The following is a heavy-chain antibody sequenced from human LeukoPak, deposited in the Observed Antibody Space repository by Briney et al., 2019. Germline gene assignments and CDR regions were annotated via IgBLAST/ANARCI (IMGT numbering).Heavy chain of an antibody. CDR1: GFTFSSYW. V-gene: IGHV3-7*01. CDR3: AELGITMIGGV. J-gene: IGHJ6*04. Sequence: PGGSLRLSCAASGFTFSSYWTSWVREGPGKGVGRVANITQDGREKNYVDSVKGRFTISRDNAKNSLYLQMNNLRAEDTAVYYCAELGITMIGGVWGKGTTVTISS. D-gene: IGHD3-10*02. CDR2: ITQDGREK.